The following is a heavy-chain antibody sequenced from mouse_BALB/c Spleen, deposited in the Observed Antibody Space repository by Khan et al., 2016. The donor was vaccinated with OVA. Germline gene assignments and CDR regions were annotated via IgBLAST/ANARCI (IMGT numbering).Heavy chain of an antibody. CDR2: INPSDSET. Sequence: QVQLQQPGAELVRPGASVKLSCKASGYTFTSYWMNWVRQRPGQGLDWIGKINPSDSETHYNQMFKDKATLTVDKSSGTAYMQLRSLTSEDSAVYYCARREKYGYDPSWFAYWGQGTLVTVSA. V-gene: IGHV1-61*01. J-gene: IGHJ3*01. CDR3: ARREKYGYDPSWFAY. CDR1: GYTFTSYW. D-gene: IGHD2-2*01.